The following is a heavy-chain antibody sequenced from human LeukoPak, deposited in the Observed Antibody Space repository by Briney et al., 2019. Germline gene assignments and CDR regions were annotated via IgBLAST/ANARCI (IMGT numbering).Heavy chain of an antibody. J-gene: IGHJ4*02. CDR1: GGSISSGDYY. Sequence: SETLSLTCTASGGSISSGDYYWSWIRQPPGKGLEWIGYIYYSGSTYYNPSLKSRVTISVDTSKNQFSLKLSSVTAADTAVYYCARGGTNIVVVPAATHFDYWGQGTLVTVSS. CDR2: IYYSGST. V-gene: IGHV4-30-4*08. CDR3: ARGGTNIVVVPAATHFDY. D-gene: IGHD2-2*01.